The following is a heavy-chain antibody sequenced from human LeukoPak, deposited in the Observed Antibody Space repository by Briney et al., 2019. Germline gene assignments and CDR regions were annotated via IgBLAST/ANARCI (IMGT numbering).Heavy chain of an antibody. D-gene: IGHD3-10*01. CDR3: AREALGDLKGPWFDP. J-gene: IGHJ5*02. CDR1: GFTFSSYG. CDR2: ISSSSSYI. Sequence: PGGSLRLSCAASGFTFSSYGMHWVRQAPGNGLEWVSSISSSSSYIYYADSVKGRFTISRDNAKDSLDLQMNSLRAEDTAVYYCAREALGDLKGPWFDPWGQGTLVTVSS. V-gene: IGHV3-21*01.